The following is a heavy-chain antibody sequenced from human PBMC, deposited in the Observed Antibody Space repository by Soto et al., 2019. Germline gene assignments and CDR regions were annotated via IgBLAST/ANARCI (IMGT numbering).Heavy chain of an antibody. CDR3: TRGADGFDY. CDR1: GFTFSSYD. J-gene: IGHJ4*02. CDR2: IATTGDT. Sequence: EVQLVESGGDLVQPGGSLRLSCAASGFTFSSYDFHWVRQATGKGLEWVSGIATTGDTYYAGSVKGRFIMSRENAKNSLYLQMNSRRAGDTAVYYCTRGADGFDYWGQGTLVTVSS. D-gene: IGHD3-16*01. V-gene: IGHV3-13*01.